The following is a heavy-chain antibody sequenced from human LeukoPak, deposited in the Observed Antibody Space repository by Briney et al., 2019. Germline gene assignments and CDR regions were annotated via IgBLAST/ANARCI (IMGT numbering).Heavy chain of an antibody. CDR3: ARQKSRTRGRFDY. Sequence: SETLSLTCTVSGGSISSSGYYWGWIRQPPGKGLEWVGSIYYSGSTYYNPSLKSRVTISVDTSKNQFSLKLSSVTAADTAVYYCARQKSRTRGRFDYWGQGTLVTVSS. CDR1: GGSISSSGYY. V-gene: IGHV4-39*01. CDR2: IYYSGST. J-gene: IGHJ4*02. D-gene: IGHD2-2*01.